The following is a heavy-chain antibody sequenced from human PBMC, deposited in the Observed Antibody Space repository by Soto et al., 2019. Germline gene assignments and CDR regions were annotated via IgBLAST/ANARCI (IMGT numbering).Heavy chain of an antibody. CDR2: VYYTGGT. CDR1: SGPSSSHN. D-gene: IGHD1-26*01. V-gene: IGHV4-59*08. Sequence: QVHVQQSGPGLVKPSETLSLSCTVSSGPSSSHNWGWIRQPPGRGLEWIGYVYYTGGTSYNPSLKGRITRSADTSTNHISLTLSSVTASDTAVYYCVRQGIDYLHGLVDVWGQGTTVSVSS. J-gene: IGHJ6*02. CDR3: VRQGIDYLHGLVDV.